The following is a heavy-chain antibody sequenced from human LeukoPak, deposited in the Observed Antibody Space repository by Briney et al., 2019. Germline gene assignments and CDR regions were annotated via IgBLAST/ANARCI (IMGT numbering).Heavy chain of an antibody. CDR3: ARGGIARLGAFDI. CDR1: GGSFSGYY. D-gene: IGHD6-13*01. J-gene: IGHJ3*02. V-gene: IGHV4-34*01. CDR2: INHSGST. Sequence: PSETLSLTCAVYGGSFSGYYWSWIRQPPGKGLEWIGEINHSGSTNYNPSLKSRVTISVDTSKNQFSLKLSSVTAADTAVYYCARGGIARLGAFDIWGQGTMVTVSS.